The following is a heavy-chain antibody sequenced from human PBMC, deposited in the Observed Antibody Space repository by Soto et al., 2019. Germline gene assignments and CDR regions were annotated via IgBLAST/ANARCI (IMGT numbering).Heavy chain of an antibody. CDR1: GFTFSSYS. J-gene: IGHJ3*02. Sequence: QLGGSLRLSCAASGFTFSSYSMNWVRQAPGKGLEWVSYISSSSSTIYYADSVKGRFTISRDNAKNSLYLQMNSLRAEDTAVYYCASLVEYSAFDIWGQGTMVTVSS. CDR3: ASLVEYSAFDI. D-gene: IGHD1-26*01. V-gene: IGHV3-48*01. CDR2: ISSSSSTI.